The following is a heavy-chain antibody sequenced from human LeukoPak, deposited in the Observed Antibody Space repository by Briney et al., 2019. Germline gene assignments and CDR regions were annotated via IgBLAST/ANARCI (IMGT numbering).Heavy chain of an antibody. CDR2: MNPNSGNT. J-gene: IGHJ4*02. CDR1: GYTFINYD. V-gene: IGHV1-8*01. Sequence: ASVKVSCKASGYTFINYDINWVRQATGQGLEWMGWMNPNSGNTGYAQKFQGRVTMTRNTSISTAYMELSSLRFEDAAVYYFARTHDGHVSGYGGFDYWGQGTLVTVSS. CDR3: ARTHDGHVSGYGGFDY. D-gene: IGHD3-22*01.